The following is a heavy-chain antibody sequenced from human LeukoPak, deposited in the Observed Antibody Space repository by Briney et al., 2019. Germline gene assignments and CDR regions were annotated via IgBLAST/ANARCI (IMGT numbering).Heavy chain of an antibody. CDR1: GFTFSDYY. CDR3: ARDGGRSSTSYYYYAMDV. V-gene: IGHV3-11*05. Sequence: PGGSLRLSCAASGFTFSDYYMSWIRQAPGKGLEWVSYISSSSSNTNYADSVKGRFTISRDNAKNSLYLQVNSLRAEDTAVYYCARDGGRSSTSYYYYAMDVWGQGTTVTVSS. CDR2: ISSSSSNT. D-gene: IGHD2-2*01. J-gene: IGHJ6*02.